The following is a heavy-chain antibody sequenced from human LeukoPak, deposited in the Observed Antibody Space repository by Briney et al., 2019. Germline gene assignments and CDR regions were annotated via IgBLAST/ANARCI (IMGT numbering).Heavy chain of an antibody. CDR2: INHSGST. Sequence: GSLRLSCAASGFTFDDYGMSWIRQPPGKGLEWIGEINHSGSTNYNPSLKSRVTISVDTSKNQFSLKLSSVTAADTAVYYCARRRYSSSAGNDYWGQGTLVTVSS. V-gene: IGHV4-34*01. CDR1: GFTFDDYG. J-gene: IGHJ4*02. D-gene: IGHD6-6*01. CDR3: ARRRYSSSAGNDY.